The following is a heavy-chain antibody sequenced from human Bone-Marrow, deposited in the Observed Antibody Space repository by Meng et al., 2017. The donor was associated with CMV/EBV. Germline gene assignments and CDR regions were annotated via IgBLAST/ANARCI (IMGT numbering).Heavy chain of an antibody. D-gene: IGHD4-17*01. CDR1: GGSVRNING. CDR2: IYRGGST. J-gene: IGHJ6*02. Sequence: SEPLSLTCAVSGGSVRNINGWTWVRQPPGKGLEWIGEIYRGGSTNYSPSVKSRVTMSVDRSKNHISLRLTSVTAADTAVYYCAKYVGDYGNYYGMDVWGQGTTVTVSS. V-gene: IGHV4-4*02. CDR3: AKYVGDYGNYYGMDV.